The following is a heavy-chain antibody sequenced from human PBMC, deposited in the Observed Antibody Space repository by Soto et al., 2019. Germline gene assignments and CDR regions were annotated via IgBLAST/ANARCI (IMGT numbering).Heavy chain of an antibody. D-gene: IGHD3-3*01. Sequence: SLTCTVSGGSISRDYWSWIRQPPGEGLEWIGYIYASGSTSYNPSLKSRVSISPDTSKNQISLRLRSVTAGDTAVYYCARERTARSGYYHWGQGTLVTVSS. V-gene: IGHV4-4*08. CDR3: ARERTARSGYYH. J-gene: IGHJ4*02. CDR2: IYASGST. CDR1: GGSISRDY.